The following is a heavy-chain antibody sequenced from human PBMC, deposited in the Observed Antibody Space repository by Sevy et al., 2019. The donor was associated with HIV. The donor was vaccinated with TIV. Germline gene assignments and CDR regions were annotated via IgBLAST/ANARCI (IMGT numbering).Heavy chain of an antibody. J-gene: IGHJ4*02. CDR3: ARAIGTQVAGLYYFDY. D-gene: IGHD6-19*01. CDR1: GYSISSDYY. CDR2: IYHSGYS. V-gene: IGHV4-38-2*01. Sequence: SETLSLTCAVSGYSISSDYYWGWIRQPPGKGLEWIGSIYHSGYSYYNPSLKSRVTISVDTSKNQFSLKLSSVTAADMAVYYCARAIGTQVAGLYYFDYWGQGTLVTVSS.